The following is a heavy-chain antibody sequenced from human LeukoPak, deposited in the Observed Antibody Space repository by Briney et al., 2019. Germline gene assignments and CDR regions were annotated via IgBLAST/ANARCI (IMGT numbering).Heavy chain of an antibody. CDR2: IIPIFGTA. D-gene: IGHD3-10*01. V-gene: IGHV1-69*13. J-gene: IGHJ4*02. CDR3: ARVPYHYGSGSYYFMDY. CDR1: GGTFSSYA. Sequence: SVTVSCKASGGTFSSYAISWVRQAPGQGLEWMGGIIPIFGTANYAQKFQGRVTITADESTSTAYMELSSLRSEDTAVYYCARVPYHYGSGSYYFMDYWGQGTLVTVSS.